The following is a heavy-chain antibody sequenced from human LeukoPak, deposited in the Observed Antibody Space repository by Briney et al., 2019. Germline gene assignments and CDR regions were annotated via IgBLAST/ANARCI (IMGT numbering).Heavy chain of an antibody. J-gene: IGHJ4*02. D-gene: IGHD1-26*01. Sequence: GESLKISCKSSGYSFTSYWIGWVRQMPGKGLEWMGIIYPGDPDTRYSPSFQGQVTISADKSISTAYLQWSSLKASDTAMYYCARVGSGSYRAHNNFDYWGQGTLVTVSS. V-gene: IGHV5-51*01. CDR3: ARVGSGSYRAHNNFDY. CDR1: GYSFTSYW. CDR2: IYPGDPDT.